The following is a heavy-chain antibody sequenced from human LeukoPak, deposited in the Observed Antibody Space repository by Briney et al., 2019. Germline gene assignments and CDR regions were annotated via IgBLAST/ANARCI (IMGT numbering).Heavy chain of an antibody. CDR1: GGSFSGYY. J-gene: IGHJ5*02. D-gene: IGHD6-13*01. V-gene: IGHV4-34*01. CDR2: INHSGST. Sequence: PSETLSLTCAVYGGSFSGYYWSWIRPPPGKGLEWIGEINHSGSTNYNPSLKSRVTISVDTSKNQFSLKLSSVTAADTAVYYCARGMRGSSWYFNWFDPWGQGTLVTVSS. CDR3: ARGMRGSSWYFNWFDP.